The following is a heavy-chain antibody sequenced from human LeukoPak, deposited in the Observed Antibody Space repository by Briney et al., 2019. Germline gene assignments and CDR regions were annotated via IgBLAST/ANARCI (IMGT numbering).Heavy chain of an antibody. CDR2: INQDGSEK. D-gene: IGHD3-3*01. CDR3: AKEGNFWSGYYGYYYYYMDV. CDR1: EFTLTSYW. V-gene: IGHV3-7*01. J-gene: IGHJ6*03. Sequence: GGPLRLSCAASEFTLTSYWMSWVRQAPGKGLEWVSNINQDGSEKYYVDSVKGRFTISRDNAKNSLYLQMNSLRAEDTAVYYCAKEGNFWSGYYGYYYYYMDVWGKGTTVTVSS.